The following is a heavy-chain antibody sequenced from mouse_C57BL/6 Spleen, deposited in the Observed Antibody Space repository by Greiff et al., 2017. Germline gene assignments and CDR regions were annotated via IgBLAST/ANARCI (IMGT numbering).Heavy chain of an antibody. CDR3: ARRELGRDYAMDY. CDR2: IDPSDSYT. Sequence: QVQLQQSGAELVMPGASVKLSCKASGYTFTSYWMHWVKQRPGQGLEWIGEIDPSDSYTNYNQKFKGKSTLTVDKSSSTAYMQLSSLTSEDSAVYYCARRELGRDYAMDYWGQGTSVTVSS. D-gene: IGHD4-1*01. CDR1: GYTFTSYW. V-gene: IGHV1-69*01. J-gene: IGHJ4*01.